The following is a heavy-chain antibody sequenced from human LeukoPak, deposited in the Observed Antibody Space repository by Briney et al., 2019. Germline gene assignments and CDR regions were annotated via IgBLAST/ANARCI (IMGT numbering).Heavy chain of an antibody. CDR3: ARDRGSITMVRGVNYY. J-gene: IGHJ4*02. V-gene: IGHV3-7*01. CDR1: GFTFSSYW. Sequence: AGGSLRLSCAASGFTFSSYWMSWVRQAPGKGLEWVANIKQDGSEKYYVDSVKGRFTISRDNAKNSLFLQMNSLRAEDTAVYYCARDRGSITMVRGVNYYWGQGTLVTVSS. CDR2: IKQDGSEK. D-gene: IGHD3-10*01.